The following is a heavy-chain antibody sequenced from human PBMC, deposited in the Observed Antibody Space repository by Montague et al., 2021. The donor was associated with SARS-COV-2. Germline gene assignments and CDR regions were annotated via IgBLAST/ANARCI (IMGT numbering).Heavy chain of an antibody. J-gene: IGHJ6*03. CDR3: ARLRDGVVPSPILGVGPYYSYYFIDV. D-gene: IGHD3-10*01. V-gene: IGHV4-34*01. CDR1: GGSFSGYH. CDR2: ISHGGIT. Sequence: SETLSLTCAVYGGSFSGYHWNWIRQPPGKGLEWIGEISHGGITNYNPSLKSRLTISADTSKNQFSLKLTSVAAADTAVYYCARLRDGVVPSPILGVGPYYSYYFIDVWGKGTTVTVSS.